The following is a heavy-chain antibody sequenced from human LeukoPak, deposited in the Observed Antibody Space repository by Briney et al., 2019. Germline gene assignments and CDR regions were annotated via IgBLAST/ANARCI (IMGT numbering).Heavy chain of an antibody. V-gene: IGHV4-39*07. J-gene: IGHJ4*01. CDR3: ARGRSVDF. CDR2: INHSGST. CDR1: GVSISSGSYY. Sequence: SGTLSLTCTVSGVSISSGSYYWSWIRQPPGKGLEWIGEINHSGSTNYNPSLNSRVTISVDTSKNQFSLKLSSVTAEDTAVYYCARGRSVDFWGQGTLVTVSS. D-gene: IGHD2-15*01.